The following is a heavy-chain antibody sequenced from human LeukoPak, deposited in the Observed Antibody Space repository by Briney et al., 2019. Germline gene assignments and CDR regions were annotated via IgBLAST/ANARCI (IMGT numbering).Heavy chain of an antibody. D-gene: IGHD6-19*01. CDR1: GFTFSSYG. CDR3: AKVGKDKQWLVSTTRSYFDY. J-gene: IGHJ4*02. Sequence: GGSLRLSCAASGFTFSSYGMHWVRQAPGKGLEWVAFIRYDGSNKYYADSVKGRFTISRDNSKNTLYLQMNSLRAEDTAVYYCAKVGKDKQWLVSTTRSYFDYWGQGTLVTVSS. V-gene: IGHV3-30*02. CDR2: IRYDGSNK.